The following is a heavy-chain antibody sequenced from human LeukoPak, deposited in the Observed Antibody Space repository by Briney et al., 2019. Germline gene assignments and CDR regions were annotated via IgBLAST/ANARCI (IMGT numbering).Heavy chain of an antibody. Sequence: SETLSLTCTVSGGSISSSSYYWGWIRQPPGKGLEWIGSIYCSGSTYYNPSLKSRVTISVDTSKNQFSLKLSSVTAADTAVYYCARLICSTSCYYYYYYYMDVWGKGTTVTVSS. J-gene: IGHJ6*03. D-gene: IGHD2-2*01. V-gene: IGHV4-39*01. CDR1: GGSISSSSYY. CDR2: IYCSGST. CDR3: ARLICSTSCYYYYYYYMDV.